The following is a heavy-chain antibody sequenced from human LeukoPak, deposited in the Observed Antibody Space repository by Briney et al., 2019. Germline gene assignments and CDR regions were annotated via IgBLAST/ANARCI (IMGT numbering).Heavy chain of an antibody. D-gene: IGHD6-13*01. Sequence: GGSLRLSCAASGFTVSSNYMSWVRQAPGKGLEWVSVIYSGGSTYYADFVKGRFTISRDNSKNTLYLQMNSLRAEDTAVYYCARASHYSSSWYADSSFDYWGQGTLVTVSS. V-gene: IGHV3-53*01. J-gene: IGHJ4*02. CDR1: GFTVSSNY. CDR2: IYSGGST. CDR3: ARASHYSSSWYADSSFDY.